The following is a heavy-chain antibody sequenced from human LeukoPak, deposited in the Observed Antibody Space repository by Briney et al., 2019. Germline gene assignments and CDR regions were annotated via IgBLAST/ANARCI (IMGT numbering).Heavy chain of an antibody. V-gene: IGHV4-4*07. CDR3: ARFPGYCSGGSCYYYGMDV. J-gene: IGHJ6*02. Sequence: SETLSLTCTVSGGSISSYYWSWIRQPAGKGLEWSGRIYTSGSTNYNPSLKSRVTMSVDTSKNQFSLKLSSVTAADTAVYYCARFPGYCSGGSCYYYGMDVWGQGTTVTVSS. D-gene: IGHD2-15*01. CDR1: GGSISSYY. CDR2: IYTSGST.